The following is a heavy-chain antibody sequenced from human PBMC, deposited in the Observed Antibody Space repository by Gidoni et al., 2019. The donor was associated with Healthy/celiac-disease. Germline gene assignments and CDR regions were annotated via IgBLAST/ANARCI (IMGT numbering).Heavy chain of an antibody. CDR3: TRGYGSGSFIDY. CDR2: IRSKAYGGTT. V-gene: IGHV3-49*05. D-gene: IGHD3-10*01. Sequence: EVQLVESGGGLVKPGRSLRLSCTASGFTFGDYAMSWFRQAPGKGLEWVGFIRSKAYGGTTEYAASVKGRFTISRDDSKSIAYLQMNSLKTEDTAVYYCTRGYGSGSFIDYWGQGTLVTVSS. J-gene: IGHJ4*02. CDR1: GFTFGDYA.